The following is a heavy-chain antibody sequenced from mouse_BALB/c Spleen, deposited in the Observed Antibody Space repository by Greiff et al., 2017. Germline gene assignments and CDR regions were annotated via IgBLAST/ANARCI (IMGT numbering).Heavy chain of an antibody. J-gene: IGHJ4*01. CDR1: GFTFSSFG. CDR3: ARYYRYDAMDY. D-gene: IGHD2-14*01. V-gene: IGHV5-17*02. CDR2: ISSGSSTI. Sequence: EVQLVESGGGLVQPGGSRKLSCAASGFTFSSFGMHWVRQAPEKGLEWVAYISSGSSTIYYADTVKGRFTISRDNPNNTLCLQMTSLRSEDTAMYYCARYYRYDAMDYWGQGTSVTVSS.